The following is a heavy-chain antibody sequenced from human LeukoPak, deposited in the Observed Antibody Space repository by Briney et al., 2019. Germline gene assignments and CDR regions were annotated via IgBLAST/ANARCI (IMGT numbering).Heavy chain of an antibody. CDR3: ARAPPSNGYSYHFAI. J-gene: IGHJ3*02. CDR1: GFTFNKYW. Sequence: GGSLRLSCAASGFTFNKYWMHWVRQAPGKGLVWVSRIYIDGTGIVYTGSVKGRFTISRDNAKNTLYLQMNSLRVEDTAVYYCARAPPSNGYSYHFAIWGPGTMVTVSS. CDR2: IYIDGTGI. V-gene: IGHV3-74*01. D-gene: IGHD5-12*01.